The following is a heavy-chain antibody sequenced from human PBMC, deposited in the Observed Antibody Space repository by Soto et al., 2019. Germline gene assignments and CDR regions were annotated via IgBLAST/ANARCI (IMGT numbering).Heavy chain of an antibody. CDR2: IYYSGST. CDR3: AVVGGDYSADPYYFDY. D-gene: IGHD4-17*01. V-gene: IGHV4-39*01. CDR1: GGSISSSSYY. J-gene: IGHJ4*02. Sequence: SSETLSLTCTVSGGSISSSSYYWGWIRQPPGKGLEWIGSIYYSGSTYYNPSLKSRVTISVDTSMNQFSLKLSSVTAADTAVYYCAVVGGDYSADPYYFDYWGQGTLVPVSS.